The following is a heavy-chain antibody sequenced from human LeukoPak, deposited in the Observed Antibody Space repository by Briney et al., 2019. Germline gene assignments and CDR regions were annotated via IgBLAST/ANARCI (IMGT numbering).Heavy chain of an antibody. CDR2: ISGSGGST. V-gene: IGHV3-23*01. J-gene: IGHJ6*02. D-gene: IGHD1-26*01. CDR3: AKESFPFDLVGGMDV. Sequence: GGSLRLSCAASGFTLSSYAMSWVRQAPGKGLEWVSAISGSGGSTYYADSVKGRFTISRDNSKNTLYLQMNSLRAEDTAVYYCAKESFPFDLVGGMDVWGQGTTVTVSS. CDR1: GFTLSSYA.